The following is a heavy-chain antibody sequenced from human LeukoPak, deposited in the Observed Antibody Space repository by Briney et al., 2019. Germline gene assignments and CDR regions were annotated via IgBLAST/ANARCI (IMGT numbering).Heavy chain of an antibody. CDR2: IYYSGCT. CDR3: ARDWMTIDV. J-gene: IGHJ2*01. D-gene: IGHD4-11*01. Sequence: SETLSLTCTVSGGSISSSSYYWGWIRQPPGKRLEWIGSIYYSGCTYYNPSLKSRVTISVDTSKNQFSLKLSSVTAADTAVYYCARDWMTIDVWGRGTLVIVSS. V-gene: IGHV4-39*07. CDR1: GGSISSSSYY.